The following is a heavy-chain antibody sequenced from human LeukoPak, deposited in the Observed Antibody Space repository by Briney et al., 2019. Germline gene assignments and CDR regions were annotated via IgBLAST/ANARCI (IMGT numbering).Heavy chain of an antibody. D-gene: IGHD2-8*01. J-gene: IGHJ4*02. CDR1: GGSISSGSYY. V-gene: IGHV4-61*02. CDR3: ARRGSNLDIVLMVYAQYFDY. Sequence: SQTLSLTCTVSGGSISSGSYYWSWIRQPAGKGLEWIGRIYTSGSTNYNPSLKSRITISVDTSKNQFSLKLSSVTAADTAVYYCARRGSNLDIVLMVYAQYFDYWGQGTLVTVSS. CDR2: IYTSGST.